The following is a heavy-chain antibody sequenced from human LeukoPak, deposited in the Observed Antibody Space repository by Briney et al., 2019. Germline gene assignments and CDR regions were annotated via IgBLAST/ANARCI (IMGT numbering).Heavy chain of an antibody. CDR3: AKERIPATWIYWSFDL. CDR2: ITWDGVTT. J-gene: IGHJ2*01. D-gene: IGHD5-12*01. V-gene: IGHV3-43*01. Sequence: GGSLRLSCAASGFTFDDYGMHWVRQAPGKGLEWVSLITWDGVTTYYADSVQGRFTIYRDNSKNSLYLQMNGLRIEDTAFYFCAKERIPATWIYWSFDLWGKGTMVTVSS. CDR1: GFTFDDYG.